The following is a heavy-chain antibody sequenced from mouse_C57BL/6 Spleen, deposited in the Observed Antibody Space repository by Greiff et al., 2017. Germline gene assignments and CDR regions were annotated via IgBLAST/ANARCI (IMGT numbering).Heavy chain of an antibody. Sequence: EVKLVESGGGLVKPGGSLKLSCAASGFTFSSYAMSWVRQTPEKRLEWVATISDGGSYTYYPDNVKGRFTISRDNAKNNLYLQMSHLKSEDTAMYYCARARSIYDGYYVDYWGQGTTLTVSS. D-gene: IGHD2-3*01. V-gene: IGHV5-4*03. CDR1: GFTFSSYA. J-gene: IGHJ2*01. CDR3: ARARSIYDGYYVDY. CDR2: ISDGGSYT.